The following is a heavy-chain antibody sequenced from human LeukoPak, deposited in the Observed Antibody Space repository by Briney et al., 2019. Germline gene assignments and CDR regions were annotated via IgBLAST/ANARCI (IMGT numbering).Heavy chain of an antibody. J-gene: IGHJ1*01. D-gene: IGHD3-22*01. V-gene: IGHV4-59*01. CDR3: ASRPYYDSSGYYAS. CDR2: IYYSGST. Sequence: SETLSLTCTVSGGSISSYYWSWIRQPPGKGLEWIGYIYYSGSTNYNPSLKSRVTISVDTSKNQFSLKLSSVTAADTAVYYCASRPYYDSSGYYASWGQGTLVTVSS. CDR1: GGSISSYY.